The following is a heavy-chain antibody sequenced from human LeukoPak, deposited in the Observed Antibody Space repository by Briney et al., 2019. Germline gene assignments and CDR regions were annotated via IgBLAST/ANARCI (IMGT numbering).Heavy chain of an antibody. CDR3: AELGITMTGGV. D-gene: IGHD3-10*02. J-gene: IGHJ6*04. V-gene: IGHV3-23*01. CDR1: GFTFKYYA. CDR2: IGDGADDT. Sequence: PGGSLRLSCAGSGFTFKYYAMTWVRQAPGKGLVWVAAIGDGADDTYYAESVKGRFTISRDNSQNTLFLQVNSLRAEDKAVYYCAELGITMTGGVWGKGTTVTISS.